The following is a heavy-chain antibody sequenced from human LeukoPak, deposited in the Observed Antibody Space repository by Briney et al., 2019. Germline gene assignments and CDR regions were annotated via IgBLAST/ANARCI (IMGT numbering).Heavy chain of an antibody. D-gene: IGHD6-6*01. J-gene: IGHJ4*02. Sequence: GGSLRLSCAASGFTFSSYSMNWVRQAPGKGLEWVSSISSSSSYIYYADSVKGRFTISIDNAKNSLYLQMNSLRAEDTAVYYCARRNSSSSLAGFDYWGQGTLVTVSS. V-gene: IGHV3-21*01. CDR1: GFTFSSYS. CDR3: ARRNSSSSLAGFDY. CDR2: ISSSSSYI.